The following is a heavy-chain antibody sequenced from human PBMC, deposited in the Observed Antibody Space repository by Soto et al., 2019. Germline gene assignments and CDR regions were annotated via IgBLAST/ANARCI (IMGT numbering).Heavy chain of an antibody. CDR1: GGSISSSSYY. CDR3: AGTHRPYYYDSSGYYQAFDY. J-gene: IGHJ4*02. D-gene: IGHD3-22*01. Sequence: SETLSLTCTVSGGSISSSSYYWGWIRQPPGKGLEWIGSIYYSGSTYYNPSLKSRVTISVDTSKNQFSLKLSSVTAADTAVYYCAGTHRPYYYDSSGYYQAFDYWGQGTLVTVSS. CDR2: IYYSGST. V-gene: IGHV4-39*07.